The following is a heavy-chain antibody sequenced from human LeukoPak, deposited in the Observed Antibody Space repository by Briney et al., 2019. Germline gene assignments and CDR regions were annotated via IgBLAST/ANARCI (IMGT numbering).Heavy chain of an antibody. CDR2: IYYSGST. V-gene: IGHV4-59*01. Sequence: SETLCLTCTASGGSISSYYWSWIRQPPGKGLEWIGYIYYSGSTNYNPSLKSRVTISVVTSKNQCSLKLSSVTAADTAVYYCARGRYSGYDWVDYWGQGTLVTVSS. CDR1: GGSISSYY. CDR3: ARGRYSGYDWVDY. D-gene: IGHD5-12*01. J-gene: IGHJ4*02.